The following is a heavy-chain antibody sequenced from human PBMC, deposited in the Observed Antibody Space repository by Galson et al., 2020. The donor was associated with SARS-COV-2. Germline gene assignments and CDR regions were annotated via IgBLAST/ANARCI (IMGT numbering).Heavy chain of an antibody. J-gene: IGHJ6*02. V-gene: IGHV1-2*02. Sequence: ASVKVSCKASGYTFTDYYIHWVRQAPGQGLEWMGWFNPKSGGTNYAQKFEGRVTMTRDTSITTAYMELSRLRAEDTAVYYCARLRYYDVLTGCSVDVWGQGTMGTGSS. CDR1: GYTFTDYY. D-gene: IGHD3-9*01. CDR3: ARLRYYDVLTGCSVDV. CDR2: FNPKSGGT.